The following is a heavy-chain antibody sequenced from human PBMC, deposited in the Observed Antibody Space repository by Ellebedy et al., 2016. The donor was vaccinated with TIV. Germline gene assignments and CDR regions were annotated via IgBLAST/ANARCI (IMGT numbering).Heavy chain of an antibody. CDR1: GYSFTTYW. CDR3: ARVGEVAATPCSY. V-gene: IGHV5-51*01. J-gene: IGHJ4*02. CDR2: IYPGDSDT. D-gene: IGHD2-15*01. Sequence: GESLKISCKGSGYSFTTYWIGWVRQMSGKGLEWMGIIYPGDSDTRYSPSFQGQVTISADKSISTAYLKWSSLKASDTAMYYCARVGEVAATPCSYWGQGTLVTVSS.